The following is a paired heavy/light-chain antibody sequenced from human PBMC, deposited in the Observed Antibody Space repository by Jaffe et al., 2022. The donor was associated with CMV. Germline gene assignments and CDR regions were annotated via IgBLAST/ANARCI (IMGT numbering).Heavy chain of an antibody. CDR1: GYTFTSYG. J-gene: IGHJ6*02. CDR2: ISAYNGNT. Sequence: QVQLVQSGAEVKKPGASVKVSCKASGYTFTSYGISWVRQAPGQGLEWMGWISAYNGNTNYAQKLQGRVTMTTDTSTSTAYMELRSLRSDDTAVYYCARDESGSSSDAPNYYYYYGMDVWGQGTTVTVSS. V-gene: IGHV1-18*01. D-gene: IGHD6-6*01. CDR3: ARDESGSSSDAPNYYYYYGMDV.
Light chain of an antibody. J-gene: IGKJ2*01. CDR3: QQYNSYRYT. CDR2: KAS. Sequence: DIQMTQSPSTLSASVGDRVTITCRASQSISSWLAWYQQKPGKAPKLLIYKASSLESGVPSRFSGSGSGTEFTLTISSLQPDDFATYYCQQYNSYRYTFGQGTKLEIK. CDR1: QSISSW. V-gene: IGKV1-5*03.